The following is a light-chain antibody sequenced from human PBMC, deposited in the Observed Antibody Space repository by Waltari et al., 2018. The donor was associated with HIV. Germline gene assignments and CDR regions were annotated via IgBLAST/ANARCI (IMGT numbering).Light chain of an antibody. CDR1: NTNIGAVYG. CDR2: DIH. J-gene: IGLJ2*01. CDR3: QSDDSSLNVI. Sequence: QSVLPQPPSVSGAPGPRGTSPCPRHNTNIGAVYGVHWYQHLPGPAPKLLCYDIHDRPPRVPVQFAGSQACTLAALASAGLPGEDEGDYFCQSDDSSLNVIFGGGTKLTVL. V-gene: IGLV1-40*01.